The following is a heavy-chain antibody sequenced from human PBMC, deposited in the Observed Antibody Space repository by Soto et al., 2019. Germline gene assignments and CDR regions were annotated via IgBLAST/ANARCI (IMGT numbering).Heavy chain of an antibody. J-gene: IGHJ6*02. CDR2: IYYSGST. D-gene: IGHD3-22*01. CDR1: GGSISSGDYY. CDR3: ARGYMYYDSSGYSPSYGMDV. Sequence: TLSLTCTVSGGSISSGDYYWSWIRQPPGKGLEWIGYIYYSGSTYYNPSLKSRVTISVDTSKNQFSLKLSSVTAADTAVYYCARGYMYYDSSGYSPSYGMDVWGQGTTVTVS. V-gene: IGHV4-30-4*01.